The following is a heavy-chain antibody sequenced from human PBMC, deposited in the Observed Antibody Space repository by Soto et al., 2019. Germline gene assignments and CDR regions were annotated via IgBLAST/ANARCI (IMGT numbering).Heavy chain of an antibody. D-gene: IGHD4-17*01. Sequence: EVQLVESGGGLVKPGGSLRLSCAASGFTFSSYSMNWVRQAPGKGLEWVSSISSSSSYIYYADSVKGRFTISRDNAKNSLYLQMNSLRAEDTAVYYCARDMNPDYGDYAPNVGVNAFDIWGQGTMVTVSS. CDR2: ISSSSSYI. J-gene: IGHJ3*02. CDR3: ARDMNPDYGDYAPNVGVNAFDI. V-gene: IGHV3-21*01. CDR1: GFTFSSYS.